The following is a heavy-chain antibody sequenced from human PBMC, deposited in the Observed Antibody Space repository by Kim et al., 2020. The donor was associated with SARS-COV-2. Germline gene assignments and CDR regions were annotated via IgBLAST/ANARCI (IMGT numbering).Heavy chain of an antibody. Sequence: SVKVSCKASGGTFSSYAISWVRQAPGQGLEWRGGIIPIFGTANYAQKFQGRVTITADESTSTAYMELSSLRSEDTAVYYCARGRIAVAGTPGGMDVWGQGTTVTVSS. J-gene: IGHJ6*02. D-gene: IGHD6-19*01. V-gene: IGHV1-69*13. CDR3: ARGRIAVAGTPGGMDV. CDR2: IIPIFGTA. CDR1: GGTFSSYA.